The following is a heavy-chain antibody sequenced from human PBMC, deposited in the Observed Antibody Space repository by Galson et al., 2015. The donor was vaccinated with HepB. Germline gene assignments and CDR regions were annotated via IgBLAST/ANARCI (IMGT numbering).Heavy chain of an antibody. J-gene: IGHJ6*02. V-gene: IGHV3-23*01. Sequence: SLRLSCAASGFTFSYYAMTWVRQAPGKGLEWVSSISGRGDNTYYTDSVKDRFTISRDNSKKMVYLQMNSLRAEDTALYYCGKDPVRASYRPYGMDVWGQGTTVTVSS. CDR3: GKDPVRASYRPYGMDV. CDR1: GFTFSYYA. D-gene: IGHD3-16*02. CDR2: ISGRGDNT.